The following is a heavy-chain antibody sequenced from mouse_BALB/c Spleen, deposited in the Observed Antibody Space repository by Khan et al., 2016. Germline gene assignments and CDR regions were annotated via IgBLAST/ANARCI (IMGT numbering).Heavy chain of an antibody. Sequence: EVELVESGGGLVKPGGSLKLSCAASGFTFSDYYMYWVRQTPEKRLEWVATISDGGSYTYYPDSVKGRFTISRDNAKNNLYLQMSSLKFEDTAMYYCARTDGNYGYFDVWGAGTTVTVSS. CDR3: ARTDGNYGYFDV. V-gene: IGHV5-4*02. J-gene: IGHJ1*01. CDR2: ISDGGSYT. D-gene: IGHD2-1*01. CDR1: GFTFSDYY.